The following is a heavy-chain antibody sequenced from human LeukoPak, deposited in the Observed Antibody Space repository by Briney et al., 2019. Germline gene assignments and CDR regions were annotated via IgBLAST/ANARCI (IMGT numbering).Heavy chain of an antibody. Sequence: PSETLSLTCTVSGGSISSYCWSWIRQPPGKGLEWIGYIYYSGSTTYNPSLKSRVTISVDTSKNQFSLKLSSVTAAETAVYYCARLGAMVDYWGQGTLVTVSS. CDR1: GGSISSYC. CDR3: ARLGAMVDY. CDR2: IYYSGST. J-gene: IGHJ4*02. D-gene: IGHD1-26*01. V-gene: IGHV4-59*08.